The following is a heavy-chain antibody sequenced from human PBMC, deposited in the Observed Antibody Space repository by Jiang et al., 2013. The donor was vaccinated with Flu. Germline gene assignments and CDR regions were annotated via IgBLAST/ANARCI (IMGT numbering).Heavy chain of an antibody. CDR2: ISGSGGST. D-gene: IGHD6-19*01. Sequence: LVQPGGSLRLSCAASGFTFSSYAMSWVRQAPGKGLEWVAAISGSGGSTYYADSVKGRFTISRDNSKNTLYLQMNSLRAEDTAVYYCAKVRSSSGWYLNWYFDLWGRGTLVTVSS. CDR1: GFTFSSYA. V-gene: IGHV3-23*01. CDR3: AKVRSSSGWYLNWYFDL. J-gene: IGHJ2*01.